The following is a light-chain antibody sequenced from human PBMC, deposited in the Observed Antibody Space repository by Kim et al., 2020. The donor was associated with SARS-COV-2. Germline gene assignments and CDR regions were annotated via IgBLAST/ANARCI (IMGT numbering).Light chain of an antibody. CDR3: TSYTSSNTLHVV. V-gene: IGLV2-14*04. Sequence: SITISCTGTSSDGGGYNYVSWYQQRPGKAPKLMIYDVTNRPSGVSNRFSGSKSGNTASLTISALQAEDEADYYCTSYTSSNTLHVVFGGGTKVTVL. J-gene: IGLJ2*01. CDR2: DVT. CDR1: SSDGGGYNY.